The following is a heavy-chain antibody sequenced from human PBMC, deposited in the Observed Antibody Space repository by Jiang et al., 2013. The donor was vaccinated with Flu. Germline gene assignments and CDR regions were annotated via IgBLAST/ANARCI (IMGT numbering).Heavy chain of an antibody. CDR1: GGSFSGYY. Sequence: LLKPSETLSLTCAVYGGSFSGYYWSWIRQPPGKGLEWIGEINHSGSTNYNPSLKSRVTISVDTSKNQFSLKLSSVTAADTAVYYCARAPLVVPAANAYYFDYWGQGTLVTVSS. CDR3: ARAPLVVPAANAYYFDY. V-gene: IGHV4-34*01. D-gene: IGHD2-2*01. CDR2: INHSGST. J-gene: IGHJ4*02.